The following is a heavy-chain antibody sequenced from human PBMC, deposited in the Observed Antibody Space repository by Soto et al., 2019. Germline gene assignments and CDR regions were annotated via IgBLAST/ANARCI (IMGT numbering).Heavy chain of an antibody. V-gene: IGHV1-69*02. CDR1: GGTFSSYT. Sequence: SVKVSCKASGGTFSSYTIGWVRQAPGQGLEWMGRIIPILGIANYAQKFQGRVTITADKSTSTAYMELSSLRSEDTAVYYCARGANIAARFWFDPWGQGTLVTVSS. D-gene: IGHD6-6*01. J-gene: IGHJ5*02. CDR3: ARGANIAARFWFDP. CDR2: IIPILGIA.